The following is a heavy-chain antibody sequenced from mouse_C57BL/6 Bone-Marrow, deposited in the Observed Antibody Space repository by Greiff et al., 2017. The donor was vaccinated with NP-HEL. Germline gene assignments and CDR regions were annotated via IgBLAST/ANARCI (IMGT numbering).Heavy chain of an antibody. V-gene: IGHV5-9*01. CDR2: ISGGGGNT. D-gene: IGHD1-1*01. CDR1: GFTFSSYT. Sequence: EVKVEESGGGLVKPGGSLKLSCAASGFTFSSYTMSWVRQTPEKRLEWVATISGGGGNTYYPDSVKGRFTISRDNAKNTLYLQMSSLRSEDTALYYCARDYGSSFWYFDVWGTGTTVTVSS. CDR3: ARDYGSSFWYFDV. J-gene: IGHJ1*03.